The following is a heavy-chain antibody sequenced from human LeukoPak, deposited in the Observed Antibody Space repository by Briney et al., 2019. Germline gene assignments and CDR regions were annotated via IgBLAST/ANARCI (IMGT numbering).Heavy chain of an antibody. CDR3: TREVSGSLYFDY. D-gene: IGHD1-26*01. CDR2: INIDGSSG. CDR1: GFTFKNCA. Sequence: GGSLRLSCVVSGFTFKNCAMSWVRQAPGKGLVWVSRINIDGSSGSYADSVEGRFTISRDNAKNTVYLQMNSLRAEDTAVYYCTREVSGSLYFDYWGQGTLVTVSS. J-gene: IGHJ4*02. V-gene: IGHV3-74*01.